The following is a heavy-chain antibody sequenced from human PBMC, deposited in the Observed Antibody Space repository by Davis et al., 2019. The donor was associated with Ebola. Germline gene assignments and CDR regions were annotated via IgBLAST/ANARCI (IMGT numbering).Heavy chain of an antibody. D-gene: IGHD6-6*01. Sequence: AASVKVSCKASGYTFTRYDINWVRRAPGQGLEWMGWMNPNSGNTGYAQKFQGRITMTRNTFMRTAYMELNGLTSEDTAVYYCARGSDGSSDLWGQGTLVTVSS. V-gene: IGHV1-8*01. CDR1: GYTFTRYD. J-gene: IGHJ4*02. CDR2: MNPNSGNT. CDR3: ARGSDGSSDL.